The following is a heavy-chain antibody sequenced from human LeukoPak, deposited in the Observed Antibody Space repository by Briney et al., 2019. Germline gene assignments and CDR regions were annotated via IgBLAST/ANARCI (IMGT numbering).Heavy chain of an antibody. D-gene: IGHD3-10*01. V-gene: IGHV3-23*01. CDR3: AEDLLWFGEPNYFDD. CDR2: VSGSGGST. Sequence: PGGSLRLSCAASGFTFSTYAMNWVRQAPGKGLKWVSSVSGSGGSTYYADSVKGRFTISRDNSENTLYLQMDSLRAEDTAVYYCAEDLLWFGEPNYFDDWGQGTLVTVSS. J-gene: IGHJ4*02. CDR1: GFTFSTYA.